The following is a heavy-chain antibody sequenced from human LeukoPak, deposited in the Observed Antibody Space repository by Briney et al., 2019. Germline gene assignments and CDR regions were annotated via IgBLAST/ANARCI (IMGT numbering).Heavy chain of an antibody. CDR1: GGSFSGYY. V-gene: IGHV4-34*01. J-gene: IGHJ5*02. D-gene: IGHD3-3*01. Sequence: SETLSLTCAVYGGSFSGYYWSWIRQPPGKGLEWIGEINHSGSTNYNPSLKSRVTISVDTSKNQFSLKLSSVTAADTAVYYCARGRGYTIFGVVISDNWFDPWAREPWSPSPQ. CDR2: INHSGST. CDR3: ARGRGYTIFGVVISDNWFDP.